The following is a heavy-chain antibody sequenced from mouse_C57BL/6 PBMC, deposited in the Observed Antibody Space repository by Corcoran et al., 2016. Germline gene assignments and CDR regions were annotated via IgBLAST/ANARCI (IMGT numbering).Heavy chain of an antibody. D-gene: IGHD1-1*01. CDR3: ARSTVVARDWYFDV. CDR2: ISYDGSN. CDR1: GYSITSGYY. J-gene: IGHJ1*03. Sequence: DVQLQESGPGLVKPSQSLSLTCSVTGYSITSGYYWNWIRQFPGNKLEWMGYISYDGSNNYNPSLKNRISITRDTSKNQFFLKLNSVTTEDTATYDCARSTVVARDWYFDVWGTGTTVTVSS. V-gene: IGHV3-6*01.